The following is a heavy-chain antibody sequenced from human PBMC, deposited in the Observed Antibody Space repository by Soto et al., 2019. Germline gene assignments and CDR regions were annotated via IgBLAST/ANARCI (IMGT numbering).Heavy chain of an antibody. J-gene: IGHJ6*04. CDR2: ILYDGSNE. CDR3: GKEREKGGQMFLGVFATYYYGRDV. D-gene: IGHD3-3*01. Sequence: GGSLRLSCAASGFTFSSYAVHWVRQAPGRGLEWVAVILYDGSNENYAESVKGRFTISRDNSENTLYLQMNSLRAEDTAVYYCGKEREKGGQMFLGVFATYYYGRDVGAKGPTVPVP. V-gene: IGHV3-30*04. CDR1: GFTFSSYA.